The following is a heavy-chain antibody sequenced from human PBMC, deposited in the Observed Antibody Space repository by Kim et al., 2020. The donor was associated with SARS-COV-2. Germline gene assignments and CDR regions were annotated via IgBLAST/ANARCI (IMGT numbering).Heavy chain of an antibody. Sequence: GGSLRLSCAASGFTFSSYGMHWVRQAPGKGLEWVAVISYDGSNKYYADSVKGRFTISRDNSKNTLYLQMNSLRAEDTAVYYCAKDLWRNTAMVIWGQGTLVTVSS. CDR1: GFTFSSYG. J-gene: IGHJ4*02. CDR2: ISYDGSNK. V-gene: IGHV3-30*18. D-gene: IGHD5-18*01. CDR3: AKDLWRNTAMVI.